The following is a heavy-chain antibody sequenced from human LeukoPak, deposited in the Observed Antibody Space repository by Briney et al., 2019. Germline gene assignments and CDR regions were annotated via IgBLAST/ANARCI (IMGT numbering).Heavy chain of an antibody. CDR1: GGSISSSSYY. J-gene: IGHJ6*03. V-gene: IGHV4-39*07. Sequence: SETLSLTCTVSGGSISSSSYYWGRIRQPPGKGLEWIGSIYYSGSTYYNPSLKSRVTISVDTSKNQFSLMVNSVTAADTAVYYCARESRRIAAAGPSYYMDVWGRGTTVTVSS. CDR3: ARESRRIAAAGPSYYMDV. D-gene: IGHD6-13*01. CDR2: IYYSGST.